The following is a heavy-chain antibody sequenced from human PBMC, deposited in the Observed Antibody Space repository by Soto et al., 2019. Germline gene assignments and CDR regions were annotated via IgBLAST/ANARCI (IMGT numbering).Heavy chain of an antibody. Sequence: EVQLVESGGGLVQPGGSLRLSCVVSGFTFSKYWMTWVRQAPGKGPEWVANIKEDGGQNYYVYFVRGRFTISRDNAKNSLYLQMSSLRAEDTAVYYCARNRLEFRDDAFDIWGQGTMVIVSS. CDR1: GFTFSKYW. J-gene: IGHJ3*02. V-gene: IGHV3-7*01. CDR3: ARNRLEFRDDAFDI. D-gene: IGHD1-1*01. CDR2: IKEDGGQN.